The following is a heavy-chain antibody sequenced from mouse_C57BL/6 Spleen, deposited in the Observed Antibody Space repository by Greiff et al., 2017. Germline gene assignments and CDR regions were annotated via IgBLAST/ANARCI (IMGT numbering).Heavy chain of an antibody. J-gene: IGHJ2*01. CDR2: ISDGGSYT. D-gene: IGHD2-5*01. Sequence: DVHLVESGGGLVKPGGSLKLSCAASGFTFSSYAMSWVRQTPEKRLEWVATISDGGSYTYYPDNVKGRFTISRDNAKNNLYLQMSHLKSEDTAMYYCARDPRSNYGYFDYWGQGTTLTVSS. CDR3: ARDPRSNYGYFDY. V-gene: IGHV5-4*01. CDR1: GFTFSSYA.